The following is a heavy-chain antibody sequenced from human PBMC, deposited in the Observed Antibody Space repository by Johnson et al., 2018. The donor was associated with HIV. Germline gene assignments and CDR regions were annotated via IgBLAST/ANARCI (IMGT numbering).Heavy chain of an antibody. Sequence: EVQLVESGGGVVQPGGSLTLSCAASGFTFSNSDMHWVRQPTGQGLEWVSGMGTAGDRHYAGSVKGRFTISRDNSKTTLYLQMNSLRAEDTAVYYCAKAPYGSGIRPGAFDIWGQGTMVTVSS. CDR3: AKAPYGSGIRPGAFDI. D-gene: IGHD3-10*01. CDR2: MGTAGDR. J-gene: IGHJ3*02. CDR1: GFTFSNSD. V-gene: IGHV3-13*01.